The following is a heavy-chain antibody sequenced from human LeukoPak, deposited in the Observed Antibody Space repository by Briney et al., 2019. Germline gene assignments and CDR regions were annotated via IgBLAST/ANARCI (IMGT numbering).Heavy chain of an antibody. CDR3: ARGYSGYFYY. V-gene: IGHV3-74*01. D-gene: IGHD5-12*01. J-gene: IGHJ4*02. CDR2: IDGDGSST. Sequence: GGSLRLSCAASGFTFSSYLMQWVRQAPGKRLVWVSRIDGDGSSTNYADSVKGRFTISRDNAKNTLYLQMNSLRAEDTAVYYCARGYSGYFYYWGQGTLVTVSS. CDR1: GFTFSSYL.